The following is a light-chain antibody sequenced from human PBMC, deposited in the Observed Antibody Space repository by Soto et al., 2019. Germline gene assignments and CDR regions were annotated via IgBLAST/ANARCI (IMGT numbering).Light chain of an antibody. J-gene: IGKJ1*01. CDR1: QSVSSN. Sequence: EIVMTQSPATLSVSPGERATLSCRASQSVSSNLAWYQQKPGQAPRLLIYGASTRATGIPARFSGSGSGTEFTLTISSLQSXDFAXXXXXXYXXXXPWTXGQGTKVEIK. V-gene: IGKV3-15*01. CDR2: GAS. CDR3: XXYXXXXPWT.